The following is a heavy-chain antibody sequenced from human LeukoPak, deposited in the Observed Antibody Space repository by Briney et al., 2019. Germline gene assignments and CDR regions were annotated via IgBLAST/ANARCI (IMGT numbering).Heavy chain of an antibody. CDR1: GFTFSSYA. CDR2: ISYDGSNK. J-gene: IGHJ4*02. Sequence: GRSLRLSCAASGFTFSSYAMHWVRQAPGKGLEWVAGISYDGSNKYYADSVKGRFTISRDNSKNTLYLQMNSLRAEDTAVYYCARNLPDYGDYVYSFDYWGQGTLVTVSS. V-gene: IGHV3-30*04. D-gene: IGHD4-17*01. CDR3: ARNLPDYGDYVYSFDY.